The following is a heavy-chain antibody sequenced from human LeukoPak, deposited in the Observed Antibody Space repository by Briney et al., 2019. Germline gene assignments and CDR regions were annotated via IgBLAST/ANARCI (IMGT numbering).Heavy chain of an antibody. CDR2: ISYDGSNK. V-gene: IGHV3-30*03. J-gene: IGHJ6*03. Sequence: GGSLRLSCAASGFTFSSYSMNWVRQAPGKGLEWVAVISYDGSNKYYADSVKGRFTISRDNSKNSLYLQMNSLRAEDTAVYYCARDEVVPAAIPVLYMDVWGKGTTVTVSS. CDR3: ARDEVVPAAIPVLYMDV. D-gene: IGHD2-2*02. CDR1: GFTFSSYS.